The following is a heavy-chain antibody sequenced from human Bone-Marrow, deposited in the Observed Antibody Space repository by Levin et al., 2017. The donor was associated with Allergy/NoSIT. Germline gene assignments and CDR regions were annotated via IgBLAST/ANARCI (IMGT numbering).Heavy chain of an antibody. CDR2: ITGSGVST. D-gene: IGHD4-11*01. CDR3: AKNPKAPSYHDYNSGGWFDP. CDR1: GFTFSTYA. Sequence: GESLKISCAASGFTFSTYAMSWVRQAPGKGLEWVSAITGSGVSTYYADSVKGRFTISRDNSKNTLYLQVNSLRAEDTAVYYCAKNPKAPSYHDYNSGGWFDPWGQGTLVTVSS. J-gene: IGHJ5*02. V-gene: IGHV3-23*01.